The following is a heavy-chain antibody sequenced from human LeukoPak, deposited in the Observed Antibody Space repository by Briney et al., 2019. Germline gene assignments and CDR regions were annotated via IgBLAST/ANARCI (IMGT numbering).Heavy chain of an antibody. D-gene: IGHD6-13*01. V-gene: IGHV1-18*01. CDR1: GGTFSSYA. CDR2: ISAYNGNT. CDR3: ARDLRQLGDFDY. Sequence: GASVKVSCKASGGTFSSYAISWVRQAPGQGLEWMGWISAYNGNTNYAQKLQGRVTMTTDTSTSTAYMELRSLRSDDTAVYYCARDLRQLGDFDYWGQGTLVTVSS. J-gene: IGHJ4*02.